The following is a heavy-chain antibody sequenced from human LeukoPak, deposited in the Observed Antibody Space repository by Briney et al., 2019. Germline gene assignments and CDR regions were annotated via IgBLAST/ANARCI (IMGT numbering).Heavy chain of an antibody. CDR2: MNPYSVNT. V-gene: IGHV1-8*01. D-gene: IGHD1-20*01. CDR3: ARGIYDGSHNLDP. Sequence: ASVKVSCKASGYTFTRYDINWVREATGQGLEWIGWMNPYSVNTGYARKFQGRVTMTRDNSINTAFLELRRLTYEDTAVYYCARGIYDGSHNLDPWGQGTLVTVSS. CDR1: GYTFTRYD. J-gene: IGHJ5*02.